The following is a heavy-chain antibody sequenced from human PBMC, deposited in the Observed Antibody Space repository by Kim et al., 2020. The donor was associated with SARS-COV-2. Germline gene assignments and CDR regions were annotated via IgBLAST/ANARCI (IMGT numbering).Heavy chain of an antibody. Sequence: AVSVKSRITINPDTSKNQFSLQLNSVTPEDTAVYYCARVGYSSSTRQFDYWGQGTLVTVSS. CDR3: ARVGYSSSTRQFDY. V-gene: IGHV6-1*01. D-gene: IGHD6-13*01. J-gene: IGHJ4*02.